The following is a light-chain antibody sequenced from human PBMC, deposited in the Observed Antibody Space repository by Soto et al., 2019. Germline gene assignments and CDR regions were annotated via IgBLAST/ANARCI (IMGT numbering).Light chain of an antibody. CDR2: GVT. J-gene: IGLJ2*01. CDR1: RSDVGGYKY. V-gene: IGLV2-14*03. CDR3: SSYTSISTVV. Sequence: QSVLTQPASVSGSPGQSITISCTGTRSDVGGYKYVSWYQQHPGKAPKLMIYGVTYRPSGVSNRFSGSKSGNTASLTISGLQAEDEGDYYCSSYTSISTVVFGGGTKVTVL.